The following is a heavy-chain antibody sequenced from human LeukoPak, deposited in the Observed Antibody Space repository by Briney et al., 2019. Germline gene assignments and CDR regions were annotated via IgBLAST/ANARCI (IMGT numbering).Heavy chain of an antibody. V-gene: IGHV3-48*03. CDR3: AREVRYFALGDS. Sequence: GGSLRLSCVASGFTFSSYDMDWVRQTPGKGLQWVSYISSSGRTAYYADSVRGRFTISRDNAKNSLYLQMNSLRAEDTAVYYCAREVRYFALGDSWGQGTLVTVSS. CDR2: ISSSGRTA. D-gene: IGHD3-9*01. CDR1: GFTFSSYD. J-gene: IGHJ4*02.